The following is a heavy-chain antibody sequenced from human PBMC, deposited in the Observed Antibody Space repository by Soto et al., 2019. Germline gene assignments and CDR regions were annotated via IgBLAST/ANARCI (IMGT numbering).Heavy chain of an antibody. CDR3: ARYQASIVRGVRYFDY. V-gene: IGHV1-69*06. CDR2: FISIFGTA. J-gene: IGHJ4*02. Sequence: QVQLVQSGAEVKKPGSSVKVSCKASGGTFSSYAISWVRQAPGKGLEWMGGFISIFGTANYAQNFQGRVTITADKSTSSVYMELSRLRSENTALYYCARYQASIVRGVRYFDYWGQGTLVTVSS. CDR1: GGTFSSYA. D-gene: IGHD3-10*01.